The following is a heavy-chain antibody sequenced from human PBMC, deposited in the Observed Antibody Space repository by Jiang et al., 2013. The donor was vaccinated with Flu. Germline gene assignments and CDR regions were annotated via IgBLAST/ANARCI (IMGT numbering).Heavy chain of an antibody. V-gene: IGHV5-51*01. CDR3: ARATYYYDSGNNDAFDI. CDR1: GYSFTSYW. CDR2: IYPGDSDT. J-gene: IGHJ3*02. Sequence: GAEVKKPGESLKISCKGSGYSFTSYWIGWVRQMPGKGLEWMGIIYPGDSDTRYSPSFQGQVTISADKSISTAYLQWSSLKASDTAMYYCARATYYYDSGNNDAFDIWGQGTMVTVSS. D-gene: IGHD3-22*01.